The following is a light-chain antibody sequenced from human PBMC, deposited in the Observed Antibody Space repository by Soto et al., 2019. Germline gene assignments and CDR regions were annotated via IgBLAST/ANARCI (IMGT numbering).Light chain of an antibody. Sequence: DIQMTQSPSSLSASVGDRVTITCRASQSIDIYLNWYQQKPGSAPKVLIYAASSLQSGVPSRFSGSGSGTDFTLTISNLQLEDFATYYCQQNYSTSITFGQGKRLDIK. CDR2: AAS. V-gene: IGKV1-39*01. CDR3: QQNYSTSIT. CDR1: QSIDIY. J-gene: IGKJ5*01.